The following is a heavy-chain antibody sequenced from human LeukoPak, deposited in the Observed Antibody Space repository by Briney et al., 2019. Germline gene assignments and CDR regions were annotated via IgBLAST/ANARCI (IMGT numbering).Heavy chain of an antibody. J-gene: IGHJ4*02. V-gene: IGHV3-9*01. CDR1: GFTFDDYA. CDR3: AKDMGQGYCSGGSCYRYYFDY. Sequence: PGESLRLSCAASGFTFDDYAMHWVRQAPGKGLEWVSGISWNSGSIGYADSVKGRFTISRDNAKNSLYLQMNSLRAEDTALYYCAKDMGQGYCSGGSCYRYYFDYWGQGALVTVSS. CDR2: ISWNSGSI. D-gene: IGHD2-15*01.